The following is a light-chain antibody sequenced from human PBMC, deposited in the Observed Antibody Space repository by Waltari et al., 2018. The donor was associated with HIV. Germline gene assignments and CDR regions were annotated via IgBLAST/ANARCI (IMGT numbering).Light chain of an antibody. CDR1: QSISSW. CDR3: QQYDTYYRT. V-gene: IGKV1-5*03. J-gene: IGKJ1*01. Sequence: DIQMTQSPSTLSAAVRDRATITCRASQSISSWLAWYQQKAGRAPKLLIYKASNLETGVPSRFSGTGSGTEFTLTITSVQPDDFGTYYCQQYDTYYRTFGQGTKVEI. CDR2: KAS.